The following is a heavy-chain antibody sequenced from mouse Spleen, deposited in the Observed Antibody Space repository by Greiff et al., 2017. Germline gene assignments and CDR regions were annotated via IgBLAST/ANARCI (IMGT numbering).Heavy chain of an antibody. V-gene: IGHV1-15*01. CDR2: IDPETGGT. J-gene: IGHJ2*01. CDR1: GYTFTDYE. D-gene: IGHD4-1*01. CDR3: TRWITGTYYFDY. Sequence: SGAELVRPGASVTLSCKASGYTFTDYEMHWVKQTPVHGLEWIGAIDPETGGTAYNQKFKGKAILTADKSSSTAYMELRSLTSEDSAVYYCTRWITGTYYFDYWGQGTTLTVSS.